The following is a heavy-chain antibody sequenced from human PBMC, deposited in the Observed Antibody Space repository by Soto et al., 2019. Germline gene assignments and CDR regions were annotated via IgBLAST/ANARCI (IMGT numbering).Heavy chain of an antibody. CDR2: IYWDDDK. V-gene: IGHV2-5*02. CDR1: GFSLTTRGVG. J-gene: IGHJ5*02. Sequence: QNTLKESGPTLVKPTQTLTLTCTLSGFSLTTRGVGVGWIRQPPGKALECLALIYWDDDKRYSPSLQSRLSITKDTSKNQVVLTMTNVDPVDTATYYCAHIPNYYQYDWFDPWGQGTLVSVSS. CDR3: AHIPNYYQYDWFDP. D-gene: IGHD3-16*01.